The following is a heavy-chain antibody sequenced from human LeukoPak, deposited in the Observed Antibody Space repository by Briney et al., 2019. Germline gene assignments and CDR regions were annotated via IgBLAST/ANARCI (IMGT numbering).Heavy chain of an antibody. V-gene: IGHV3-21*06. CDR3: ARGRSITLLRGVAMSDGFDI. D-gene: IGHD3-10*01. Sequence: GGSLRLSCAASGFTFSNYGMNWVRQAPGKGLEWVSFTDTSGRYVYYGDSVKGRFTISRDNTKNLLFLQMNGLRAEDTALYYCARGRSITLLRGVAMSDGFDIWGQGAMVAVSS. CDR2: TDTSGRYV. J-gene: IGHJ3*02. CDR1: GFTFSNYG.